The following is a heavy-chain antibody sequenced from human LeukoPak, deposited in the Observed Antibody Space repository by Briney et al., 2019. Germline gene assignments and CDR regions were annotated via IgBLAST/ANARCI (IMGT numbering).Heavy chain of an antibody. CDR3: ASYSYYYDSSGYFDY. CDR2: IYYSGST. V-gene: IGHV4-59*01. Sequence: SETLSLTCTVSGGSISSYYWSWIRQPPGKGLEWICYIYYSGSTNYNPSLKSRVTISVDTSKNQFSLKLSSVTVADTAVYYCASYSYYYDSSGYFDYWGQGTLVTVSS. J-gene: IGHJ4*02. D-gene: IGHD3-22*01. CDR1: GGSISSYY.